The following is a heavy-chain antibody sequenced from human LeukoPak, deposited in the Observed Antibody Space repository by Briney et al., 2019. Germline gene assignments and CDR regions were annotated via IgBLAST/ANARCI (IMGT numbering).Heavy chain of an antibody. CDR3: AKVLLGIAAAGPFDP. CDR1: GFTFDEYA. D-gene: IGHD6-13*01. CDR2: ISWNSGSI. J-gene: IGHJ5*02. Sequence: GGSLRLSCAASGFTFDEYAMHWGRQAPGKGLEWVSGISWNSGSIGYADSVKGRFTISRDNAKNSLYLQMNSLRAEDTALYYCAKVLLGIAAAGPFDPWGQGTLVTVSS. V-gene: IGHV3-9*01.